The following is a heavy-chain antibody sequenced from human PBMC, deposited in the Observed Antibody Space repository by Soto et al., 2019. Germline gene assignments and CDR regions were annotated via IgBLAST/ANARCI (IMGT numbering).Heavy chain of an antibody. CDR2: IWYDGSNK. CDR3: ARNPNYYDSSGYYSTFDY. Sequence: GGSLRLSCAASGFTFSSYGMHWVRQAPGKGLEWVAVIWYDGSNKYYADSVKGRFTISRDNSKNTLYLQMNSLRAEDTAVYYCARNPNYYDSSGYYSTFDYWGQGTLVTVSS. D-gene: IGHD3-22*01. V-gene: IGHV3-33*01. J-gene: IGHJ4*02. CDR1: GFTFSSYG.